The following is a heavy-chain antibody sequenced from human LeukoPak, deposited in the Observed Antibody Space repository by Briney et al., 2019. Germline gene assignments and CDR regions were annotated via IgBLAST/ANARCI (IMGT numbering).Heavy chain of an antibody. V-gene: IGHV3-66*01. CDR1: GFTLSSNY. J-gene: IGHJ4*02. D-gene: IGHD4-17*01. CDR3: ARGFTHDYGDYFDY. Sequence: TGGPLRLSCAVSGFTLSSNYMSWVRQAPGKGLEWVSVIYSDSGGSTYYADSVKGRFTMSRDNSKNTLYLHMNSLIAEDTAVYYCARGFTHDYGDYFDYWGQGTLVTVSS. CDR2: IYSDSGGST.